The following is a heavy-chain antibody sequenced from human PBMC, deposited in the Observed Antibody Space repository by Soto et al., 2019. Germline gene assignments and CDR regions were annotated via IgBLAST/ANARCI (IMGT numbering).Heavy chain of an antibody. CDR3: ARGNGVEVPAAFSLYYYYGMDV. CDR2: INHSGST. J-gene: IGHJ6*02. CDR1: GGSFSGYY. Sequence: LSLTCAVYGGSFSGYYWSWIRQPPGKGLEWIGEINHSGSTNYNPSLKSRVTISVDTSKNQFSLKLSSVTAADTAVYYCARGNGVEVPAAFSLYYYYGMDVWGQGTTVTVSS. V-gene: IGHV4-34*01. D-gene: IGHD2-2*01.